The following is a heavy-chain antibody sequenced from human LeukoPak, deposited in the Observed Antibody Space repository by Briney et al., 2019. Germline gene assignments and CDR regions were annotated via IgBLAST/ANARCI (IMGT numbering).Heavy chain of an antibody. V-gene: IGHV3-7*01. J-gene: IGHJ4*02. CDR2: FKEDGSET. CDR3: ARETPRRGETRDGYR. D-gene: IGHD5-24*01. Sequence: PGGSLRLSCAASGFTFRNYWMNWVRQAPGKGLECLANFKEDGSETYYADSVVGRFTISRDNTKNSLYLQMNSLRAEDTAVYYCARETPRRGETRDGYRWGQGTLVTVSS. CDR1: GFTFRNYW.